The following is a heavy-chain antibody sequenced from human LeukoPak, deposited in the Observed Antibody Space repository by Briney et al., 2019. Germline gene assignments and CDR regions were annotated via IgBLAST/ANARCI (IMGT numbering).Heavy chain of an antibody. D-gene: IGHD6-13*01. CDR3: ASLPSGTYSSSWYVGY. Sequence: PSQTLSLTCTVSGGSISSGGYYWSWIRQHPGKGLEWIGYIYYSGSTYYNPSLKSRVTISVDTSKNQFSLKLRFVTAADTAVYYCASLPSGTYSSSWYVGYWGQGTLVTVSS. CDR2: IYYSGST. V-gene: IGHV4-31*03. J-gene: IGHJ4*02. CDR1: GGSISSGGYY.